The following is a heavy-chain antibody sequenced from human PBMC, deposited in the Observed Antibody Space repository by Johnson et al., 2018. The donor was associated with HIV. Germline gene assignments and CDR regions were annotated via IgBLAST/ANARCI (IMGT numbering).Heavy chain of an antibody. V-gene: IGHV3-66*01. J-gene: IGHJ3*02. Sequence: EVQLVESGGGLVQPGGSLRLSCVASGFTVSNNFMSWVRQAPGKGLEWVSVIYSGGRTYYTDSVKGRFTISRDNAKNSLYLQMNSLRAEDTAVYYCAREGGLTGAFDIWGQGTMVTVSS. CDR3: AREGGLTGAFDI. CDR2: IYSGGRT. D-gene: IGHD3-16*01. CDR1: GFTVSNNF.